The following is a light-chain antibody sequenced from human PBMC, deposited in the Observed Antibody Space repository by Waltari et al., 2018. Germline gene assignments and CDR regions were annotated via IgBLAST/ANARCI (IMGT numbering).Light chain of an antibody. J-gene: IGKJ4*01. CDR2: DTS. CDR1: QSVTRY. Sequence: EIVLTQSPGTLSLSPGERATLSCRASQSVTRYLAWYQQKPGLAPRLLIYDTSNRATVIPARFIGGGSGTDFSLTITSLESEDFAVYYCQQRADWPLTFGGGTKVEIK. CDR3: QQRADWPLT. V-gene: IGKV3-11*01.